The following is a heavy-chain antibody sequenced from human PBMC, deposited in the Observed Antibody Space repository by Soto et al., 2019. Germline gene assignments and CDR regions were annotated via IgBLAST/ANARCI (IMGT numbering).Heavy chain of an antibody. CDR3: AREDRITGTVYYYGMDV. Sequence: SETLSLTCAVSGYSISSGYYWGWIRQPPGKGLEWIGTIYHSGSTYYNPSLQSRVTISVDTSKNQFSLKLSSVTAADTAVYYCAREDRITGTVYYYGMDVWGQGTTVTVSS. CDR2: IYHSGST. V-gene: IGHV4-38-2*02. D-gene: IGHD1-7*01. J-gene: IGHJ6*02. CDR1: GYSISSGYY.